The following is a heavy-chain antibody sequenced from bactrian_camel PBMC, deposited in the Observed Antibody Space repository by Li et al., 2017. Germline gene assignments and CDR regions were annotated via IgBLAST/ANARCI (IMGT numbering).Heavy chain of an antibody. CDR2: SNTRSGRQ. V-gene: IGHV3S54*01. J-gene: IGHJ4*01. D-gene: IGHD2*01. CDR3: AAHSGRFTLRGCPLEGGISWYDY. CDR1: GYTFSSYT. Sequence: HVQLVESGGGSVQAGGSLRLSCAGSGYTFSSYTMGWYRQAPGNECELVATSNTRSGRQYYADSVKGRFTISRDVAKNTIVLRMNNLKPEDTGMYYCAAHSGRFTLRGCPLEGGISWYDYWGQGTQVTVS.